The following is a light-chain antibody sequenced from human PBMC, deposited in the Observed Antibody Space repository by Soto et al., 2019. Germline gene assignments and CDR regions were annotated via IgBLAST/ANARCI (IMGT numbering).Light chain of an antibody. CDR2: DAS. J-gene: IGKJ5*01. CDR3: QQSYMDPIT. V-gene: IGKV1-39*01. CDR1: QSISTY. Sequence: DFPMTQSPSSLSASVGNRVTITCRASQSISTYLNWYQKKPGKAPNLLIYDASRLQSGVPSRFSGSGGGTDFTLSISSVQPEDFATYFCQQSYMDPITFGQGTRLEIK.